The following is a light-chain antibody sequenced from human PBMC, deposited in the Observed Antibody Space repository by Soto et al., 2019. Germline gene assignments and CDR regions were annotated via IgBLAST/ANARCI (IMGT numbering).Light chain of an antibody. V-gene: IGKV1-39*01. CDR2: VAS. Sequence: DIPLPQSPSSLSASVGGTVTLTCRASQTITSSLTWYQHTPGQAPNLLIYVASSLQSGVPSRFSGRGSGTDFTRANSRLETGDCAKADCQQSYNIPPTCGPGTKG. J-gene: IGKJ3*01. CDR3: QQSYNIPPT. CDR1: QTITSS.